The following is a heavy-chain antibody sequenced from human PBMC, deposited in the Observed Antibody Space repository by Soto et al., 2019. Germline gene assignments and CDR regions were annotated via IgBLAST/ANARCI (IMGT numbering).Heavy chain of an antibody. CDR3: ASYDFWSGYYSRPYYYYMDV. J-gene: IGHJ6*03. CDR1: GGSFSGYY. V-gene: IGHV4-34*01. Sequence: PSETLSLTCAVYGGSFSGYYWSWIRQPPGKGLEWIGEINHSGSTNYNPSLKSRVTISVDTSKNQFSLKLSSVTAADTAVYYCASYDFWSGYYSRPYYYYMDVWGKGTTVTVSS. D-gene: IGHD3-3*01. CDR2: INHSGST.